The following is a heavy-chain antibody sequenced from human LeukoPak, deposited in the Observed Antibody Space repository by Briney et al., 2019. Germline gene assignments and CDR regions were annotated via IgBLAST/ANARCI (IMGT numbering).Heavy chain of an antibody. J-gene: IGHJ4*02. V-gene: IGHV1-3*01. Sequence: GASVKVSCKASGYTFINYAIHWVRQAPGQRLEWMGWINAGDGNTRYSQNFQDRLTITRDTSANIAYMEMSSLRSEDTAVYYCTRGSNRDDSSDFDCWGQGTLVTVSS. D-gene: IGHD3-22*01. CDR3: TRGSNRDDSSDFDC. CDR2: INAGDGNT. CDR1: GYTFINYA.